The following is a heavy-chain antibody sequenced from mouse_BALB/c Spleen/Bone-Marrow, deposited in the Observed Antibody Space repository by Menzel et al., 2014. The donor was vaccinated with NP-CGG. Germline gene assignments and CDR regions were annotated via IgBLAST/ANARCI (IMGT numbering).Heavy chain of an antibody. CDR1: GFTFTDYY. J-gene: IGHJ1*01. Sequence: EVQLQESGGGLVQPGGSLRLSCATSGFTFTDYYMSRVRQPPGKALEWLGFIRNKANGYTTDYSASVKGRFTISRDNSQSILYLQMNTLRAEDSATYYCARDMCDGLRWYFDVWGAGTTVTVSS. D-gene: IGHD2-3*01. CDR3: ARDMCDGLRWYFDV. CDR2: IRNKANGYTT. V-gene: IGHV7-3*02.